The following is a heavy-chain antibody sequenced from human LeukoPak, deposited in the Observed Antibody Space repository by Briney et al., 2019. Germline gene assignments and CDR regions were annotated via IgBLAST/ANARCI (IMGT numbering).Heavy chain of an antibody. Sequence: GRSLRLSCAASGFSFKDTGMHWVRQAPGKGPEWLTIIWYDGSTKYYAAHVKGRFTISRDNSKNTLFLQMNSLRVEGTAIYYCAGPGGDRSFDYWGQGTLVTVSS. D-gene: IGHD2-21*02. CDR1: GFSFKDTG. J-gene: IGHJ4*02. CDR3: AGPGGDRSFDY. V-gene: IGHV3-33*01. CDR2: IWYDGSTK.